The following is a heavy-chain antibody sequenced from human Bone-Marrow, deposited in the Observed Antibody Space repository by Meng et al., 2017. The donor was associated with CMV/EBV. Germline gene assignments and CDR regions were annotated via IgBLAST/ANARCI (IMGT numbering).Heavy chain of an antibody. CDR3: VRPYCDSTTCYPYFDY. CDR2: INNDGSIT. V-gene: IGHV3-74*01. J-gene: IGHJ4*02. D-gene: IGHD2-2*01. CDR1: VFSFSDYW. Sequence: GSLRPSCSASVFSFSDYWMHWVRQAPGKGLLWVSRINNDGSITSHADSVKGRFTISRDNAKNRLYLEMNSLRADDTAVYYCVRPYCDSTTCYPYFDYWGQGTLVTVSS.